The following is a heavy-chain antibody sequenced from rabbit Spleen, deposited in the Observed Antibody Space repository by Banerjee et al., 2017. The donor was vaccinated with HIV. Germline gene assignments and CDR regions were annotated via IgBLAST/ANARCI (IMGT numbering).Heavy chain of an antibody. D-gene: IGHD6-1*01. CDR1: GFSLFMYW. Sequence: QQQLEESGGGLVKPGGTLTLTCKASGFSLFMYWMCWVRQAPGKGLEWIGCIYTGSSGEAYYASWAKGRFTISKTSSTTVTLQLNSLTAADTATYFCARGDNYPGDGYALWGQGTLVTVS. V-gene: IGHV1S45*01. CDR3: ARGDNYPGDGYAL. CDR2: IYTGSSGEA. J-gene: IGHJ2*01.